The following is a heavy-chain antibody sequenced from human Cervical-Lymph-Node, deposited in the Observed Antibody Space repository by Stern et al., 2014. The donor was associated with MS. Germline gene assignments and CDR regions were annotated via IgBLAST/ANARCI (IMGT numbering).Heavy chain of an antibody. V-gene: IGHV1-69*01. CDR2: ILPIIGTS. CDR1: GGTFSSSD. CDR3: ALGGFGHYFEY. Sequence: QLVESGAEVQKPGSSVKVSCRASGGTFSSSDISWVRQSPGQGLEWMGCILPIIGTSNYAQKYQGRVTITADESTSTAYMELSSLRSEDTAIYYCALGGFGHYFEYWGQGTLVTVSS. J-gene: IGHJ4*02. D-gene: IGHD3-10*01.